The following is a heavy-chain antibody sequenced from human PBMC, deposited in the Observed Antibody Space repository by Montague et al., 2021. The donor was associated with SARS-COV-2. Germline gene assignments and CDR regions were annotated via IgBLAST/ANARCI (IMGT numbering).Heavy chain of an antibody. CDR3: ARDLWVWLSVEGSFDD. J-gene: IGHJ4*02. CDR2: IYYSGST. D-gene: IGHD5-12*01. CDR1: GCSISSSSYY. V-gene: IGHV4-39*07. Sequence: SETLSLTCTVSGCSISSSSYYWGWIRQPPGKGLEWIGSIYYSGSTYYNPSLKSRVTISVDTSKNQFSLKLSSVTAADTAVYYCARDLWVWLSVEGSFDDWGQGTMVAVSS.